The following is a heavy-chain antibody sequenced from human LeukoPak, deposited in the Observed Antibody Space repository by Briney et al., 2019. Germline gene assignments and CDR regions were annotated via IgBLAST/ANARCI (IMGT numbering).Heavy chain of an antibody. D-gene: IGHD5-18*01. V-gene: IGHV4-39*01. CDR1: GGSIISSSHY. CDR2: VYYGGTT. CDR3: ARLGTAMVTYGMDV. J-gene: IGHJ6*02. Sequence: SETLSLTCTVSGGSIISSSHYWGWVRQPPGKGLEWIGSVYYGGTTYYNPSLKSRVTISVDTSKSQFSLKLSSVTAADTAVYYCARLGTAMVTYGMDVWGQGTTVTVSS.